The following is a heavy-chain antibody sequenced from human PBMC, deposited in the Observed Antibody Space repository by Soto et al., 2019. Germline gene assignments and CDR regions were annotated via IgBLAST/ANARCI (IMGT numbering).Heavy chain of an antibody. Sequence: XSVKVSCKASVYTFTSYGISWVRQAPGQGLEWMGWISAYNGNTNYAQKLQGRVTMTTDTSTSTAYMELRSLRSDDTAVYYCARDPAIAARPSDDAFDIWGQGTMVTVSS. CDR3: ARDPAIAARPSDDAFDI. J-gene: IGHJ3*02. V-gene: IGHV1-18*04. CDR2: ISAYNGNT. CDR1: VYTFTSYG. D-gene: IGHD6-6*01.